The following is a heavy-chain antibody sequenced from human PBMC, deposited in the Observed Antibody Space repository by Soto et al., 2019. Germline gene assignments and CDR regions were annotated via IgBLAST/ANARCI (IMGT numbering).Heavy chain of an antibody. CDR2: ISYDGSNK. D-gene: IGHD3-16*01. V-gene: IGHV3-30-3*01. J-gene: IGHJ6*02. Sequence: GGSLRLSCAASGFTFSSYAMHWVRQAPGKGLEWVAVISYDGSNKYYADSVKGRFTISRDNSKNTLYLQMNSLRAEDTAVYYCARGGGNLRSYYYGMDVWGQGTTVTVSS. CDR3: ARGGGNLRSYYYGMDV. CDR1: GFTFSSYA.